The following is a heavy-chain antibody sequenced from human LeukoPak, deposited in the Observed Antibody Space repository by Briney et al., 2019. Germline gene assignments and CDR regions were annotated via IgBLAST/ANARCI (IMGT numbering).Heavy chain of an antibody. CDR3: ARREVWSGSNWFDP. Sequence: SETLSLTCTVSGGSISSSSYYWGWIRQPPGKGLEWIGSIYYSGSTYYNPSLKSRVTISVDKSKNQFSLKLSSVTAADTAVYYCARREVWSGSNWFDPWGQGTLVTVSS. J-gene: IGHJ5*02. D-gene: IGHD3-3*01. CDR2: IYYSGST. CDR1: GGSISSSSYY. V-gene: IGHV4-39*07.